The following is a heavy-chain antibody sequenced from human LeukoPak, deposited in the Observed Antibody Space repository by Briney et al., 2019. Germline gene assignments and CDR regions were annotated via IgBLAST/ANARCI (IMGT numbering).Heavy chain of an antibody. D-gene: IGHD2-8*01. Sequence: TGGSLRLSCAASGFTFSTYGMHWVRQAPGKGLEWVAVISFDGSTKYYADSVKGRFTISRDNSKNTVYVQMNSLRREDTAIYFCARDPTDGVLPRGPVQAFDYWGQGTLVTVSP. V-gene: IGHV3-30*03. J-gene: IGHJ4*02. CDR3: ARDPTDGVLPRGPVQAFDY. CDR1: GFTFSTYG. CDR2: ISFDGSTK.